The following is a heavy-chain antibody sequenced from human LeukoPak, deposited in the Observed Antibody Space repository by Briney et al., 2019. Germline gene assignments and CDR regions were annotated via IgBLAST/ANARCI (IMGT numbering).Heavy chain of an antibody. CDR3: ARGYSYGWVDY. J-gene: IGHJ4*02. V-gene: IGHV4-59*12. Sequence: SETLSLTCTVSDDSISDYYRGWIRQPPGKGLESIGEIYHSGSTNYNPSLKSRVTISVDKSKNQFSLRLNSVTAADTAVYYCARGYSYGWVDYWGQGTLVTVSS. CDR1: DDSISDYY. D-gene: IGHD5-18*01. CDR2: IYHSGST.